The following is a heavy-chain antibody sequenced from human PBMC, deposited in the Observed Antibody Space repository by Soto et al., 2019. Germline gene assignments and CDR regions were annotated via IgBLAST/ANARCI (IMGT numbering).Heavy chain of an antibody. V-gene: IGHV3-23*01. Sequence: GWSLRLSCASSVFTFIDYVMSWVRQAPGKGLEWVSGISASGGSSYDVDSVRGRFTISRDNSKNTLFLQMNSLTDEDTAVYYCAKGGDYWSGFSPDWGQGTLVTVSS. CDR2: ISASGGSS. D-gene: IGHD3-3*01. CDR3: AKGGDYWSGFSPD. CDR1: VFTFIDYV. J-gene: IGHJ4*02.